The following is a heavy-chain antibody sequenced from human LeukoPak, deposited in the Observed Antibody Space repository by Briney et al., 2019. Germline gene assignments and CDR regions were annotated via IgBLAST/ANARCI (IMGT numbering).Heavy chain of an antibody. Sequence: GGSLRLSCAASGFTFSSYWMSWVRQAPGNGLEWVANIRQDGNEKYYVDSVKGRFTISRDNAENSLFLQMNSLRAEDTAVYYCARVLLRSYFFDYWGQGTLVTVSS. J-gene: IGHJ4*02. CDR3: ARVLLRSYFFDY. CDR1: GFTFSSYW. V-gene: IGHV3-7*01. CDR2: IRQDGNEK. D-gene: IGHD2-15*01.